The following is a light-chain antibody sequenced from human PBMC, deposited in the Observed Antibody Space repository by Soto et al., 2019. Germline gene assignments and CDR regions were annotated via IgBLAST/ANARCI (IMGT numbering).Light chain of an antibody. J-gene: IGLJ1*01. CDR1: RSDVGAYNY. CDR3: SSFTSRFTFV. Sequence: QSALTQPASVSGSPGQSIAISCTGTRSDVGAYNYVSWYQQHPGKAPKLMISEVTNRPSGVSERFSGSKSGNTASLTISGLQAEDEADYYCSSFTSRFTFVFGTGTKLTVL. V-gene: IGLV2-14*01. CDR2: EVT.